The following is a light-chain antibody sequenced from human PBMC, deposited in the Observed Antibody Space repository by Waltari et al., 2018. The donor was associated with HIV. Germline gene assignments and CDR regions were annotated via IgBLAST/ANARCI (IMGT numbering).Light chain of an antibody. J-gene: IGLJ2*01. CDR3: SSFADRDGFYVV. CDR2: EVT. CDR1: NSDIGSYDY. Sequence: QSALTQPPSASGSPGQSVTLPCTGSNSDIGSYDYVSWYQLHPGKAPRLVISEVTKRPSGVSDRFSGSKSANTAFLTVSALQAEDEADYYCSSFADRDGFYVVFGGGTRLTVL. V-gene: IGLV2-8*01.